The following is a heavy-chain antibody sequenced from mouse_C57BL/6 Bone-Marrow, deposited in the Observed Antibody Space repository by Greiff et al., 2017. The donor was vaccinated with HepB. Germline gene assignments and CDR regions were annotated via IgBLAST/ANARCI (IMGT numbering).Heavy chain of an antibody. CDR2: IYPGSGNT. J-gene: IGHJ4*01. CDR3: ARSLPYYAMDY. V-gene: IGHV1-76*01. CDR1: GYTFTDYY. Sequence: VQLQQSGAELVRPGASVKLSCKASGYTFTDYYINWVKQRPGQGLEWIARIYPGSGNTYYNEKFKGKATLTAEKSSSTAYMQLSSLTSEDSAVYFCARSLPYYAMDYWGQGTSVTVSS.